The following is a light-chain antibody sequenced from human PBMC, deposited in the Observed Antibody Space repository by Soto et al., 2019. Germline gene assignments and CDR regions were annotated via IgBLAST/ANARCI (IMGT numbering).Light chain of an antibody. J-gene: IGLJ3*02. CDR2: DVT. CDR1: SSDVGGYNY. CDR3: SSYAASNNFYFV. Sequence: QSALTQPPSASGSPGQSVTISCTGTSSDVGGYNYVSWYQQYPGRAPKLMIYDVTKRPSGVPDRFSGSKSGNTASLNVSGLQAEDEADYYCSSYAASNNFYFVFGGGTKLTVL. V-gene: IGLV2-8*01.